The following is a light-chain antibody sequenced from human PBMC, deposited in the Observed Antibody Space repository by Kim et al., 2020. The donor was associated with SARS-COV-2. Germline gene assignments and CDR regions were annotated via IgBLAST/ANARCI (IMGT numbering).Light chain of an antibody. CDR3: QQYSDYPWT. CDR2: KAS. J-gene: IGKJ1*01. Sequence: ESVGYRVTITRRASQGISSWLPWYQQTPGKAPNLLIYKASSLESGVPSMFSGSGSGTEFTLNISSLQPDDFATYYCQQYSDYPWTFGQGTKVDIK. CDR1: QGISSW. V-gene: IGKV1-5*03.